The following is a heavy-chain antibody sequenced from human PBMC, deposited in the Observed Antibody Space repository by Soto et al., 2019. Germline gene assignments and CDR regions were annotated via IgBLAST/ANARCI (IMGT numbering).Heavy chain of an antibody. Sequence: PGGSLRLSCAASGFTFSTYWMSWVRQAPGKGLEWVAHINQHGSETYYADSVKGRFTISRDNSKNTLYLQMNSLRAEDTAVYHCAKMDTAMVLDYWGQGTLVTVSS. CDR2: INQHGSET. CDR1: GFTFSTYW. J-gene: IGHJ4*02. V-gene: IGHV3-7*01. CDR3: AKMDTAMVLDY. D-gene: IGHD5-18*01.